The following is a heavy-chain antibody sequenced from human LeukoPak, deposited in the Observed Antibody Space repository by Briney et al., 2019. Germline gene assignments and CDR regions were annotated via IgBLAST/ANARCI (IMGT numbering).Heavy chain of an antibody. V-gene: IGHV1-8*01. CDR2: MNPNSGNT. CDR1: GYTFTSYD. CDR3: ARAVYYYDSSGYYSNTFDP. D-gene: IGHD3-22*01. J-gene: IGHJ5*02. Sequence: ASAKVSCKASGYTFTSYDINWVRQATGQGLELMGWMNPNSGNTGYAQKFQGRVTMTRNTSISTAYMELSSLRSEDTAVYYCARAVYYYDSSGYYSNTFDPWGQGTLVTVS.